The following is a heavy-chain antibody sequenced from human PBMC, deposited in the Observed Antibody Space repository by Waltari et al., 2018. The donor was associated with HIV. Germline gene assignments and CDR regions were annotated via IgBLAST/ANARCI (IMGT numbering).Heavy chain of an antibody. CDR2: IYYIRRT. CDR3: ARVSYGSGGLDY. D-gene: IGHD3-10*01. J-gene: IGHJ4*02. V-gene: IGHV4-39*07. CDR1: GGSISSSSYY. Sequence: QLQLQESGPGLVKPSETLSLTCTVSGGSISSSSYYWGWIRQPPGKGLEWIGRIYYIRRTYYNPSLKSRVTISVDTSKNQFALKLSSVTAADTAVYYCARVSYGSGGLDYWGQGTLVTVSS.